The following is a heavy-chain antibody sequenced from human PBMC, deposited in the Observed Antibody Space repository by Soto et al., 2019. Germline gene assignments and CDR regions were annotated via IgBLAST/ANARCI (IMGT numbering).Heavy chain of an antibody. J-gene: IGHJ3*02. D-gene: IGHD1-26*01. CDR2: IWFDGSLE. CDR3: AKDQEWDHDPFDI. CDR1: GFTFSDYG. Sequence: EQLVESGGGVVQPGRSLRLSCATSGFTFSDYGMHWVRQAPGKGLEWVAFIWFDGSLEYYSDSVKGRFTISRDNSKNTLYLQMNSLRAEDTAMYYCAKDQEWDHDPFDIWGQGTMVTVSS. V-gene: IGHV3-30*02.